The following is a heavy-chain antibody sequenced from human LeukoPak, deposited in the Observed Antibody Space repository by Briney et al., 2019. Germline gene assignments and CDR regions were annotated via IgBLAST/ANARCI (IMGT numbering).Heavy chain of an antibody. J-gene: IGHJ4*02. D-gene: IGHD3-10*01. CDR3: AREGGSGDY. Sequence: GLYWIVYFYYIVTTYYPPSLKSRFTISVDTSKNQFSLKLSSVTAADTAVYYFAREGGSGDYWGQGTLVTVSS. CDR2: FYYIVTT. V-gene: IGHV4-30-4*01.